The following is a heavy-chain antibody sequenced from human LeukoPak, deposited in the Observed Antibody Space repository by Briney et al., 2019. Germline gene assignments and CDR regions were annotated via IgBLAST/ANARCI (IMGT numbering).Heavy chain of an antibody. CDR1: GFTFSSYW. CDR3: AKDGALLRWPVYYFDY. Sequence: PGGSLRLSCAASGFTFSSYWMSWVRQAPGKGLEWVSAISGSGGSTYYADSVKGRFTISRDNSKNTLYLQMNSLRAEDTAVYYCAKDGALLRWPVYYFDYWGQGTLVTVSS. V-gene: IGHV3-23*01. D-gene: IGHD4-23*01. CDR2: ISGSGGST. J-gene: IGHJ4*02.